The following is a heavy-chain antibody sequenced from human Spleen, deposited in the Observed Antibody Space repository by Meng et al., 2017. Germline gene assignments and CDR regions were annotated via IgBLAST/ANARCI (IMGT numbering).Heavy chain of an antibody. V-gene: IGHV1-58*02. CDR1: GFTFTSSA. CDR3: AASVGATMGGDY. Sequence: SVKVSCKGSGFTFTSSAMQWVRQARGQRLEWIGWNVVGSCNTNYAQKSEERVTINRDMSTSTAYMELSSLRSEDTAVYYCAASVGATMGGDYWGQGTMVTVSS. CDR2: NVVGSCNT. J-gene: IGHJ4*03. D-gene: IGHD1-26*01.